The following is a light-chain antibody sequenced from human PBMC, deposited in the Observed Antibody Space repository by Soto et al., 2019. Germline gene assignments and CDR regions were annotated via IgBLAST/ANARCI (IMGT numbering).Light chain of an antibody. J-gene: IGKJ1*01. V-gene: IGKV1-5*03. CDR2: KAS. Sequence: DIQMTQSPPTLSASVGDRVTITCRASQSISDWLAWYQQRPGKAPNLLIYKASRLESAVPSRFSGSGSGTEFTPTISSLQPDDFATYYCQQYNFYPRTFGQGTKV. CDR3: QQYNFYPRT. CDR1: QSISDW.